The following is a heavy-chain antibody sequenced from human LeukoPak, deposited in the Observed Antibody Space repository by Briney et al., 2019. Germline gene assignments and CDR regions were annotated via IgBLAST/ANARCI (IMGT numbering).Heavy chain of an antibody. D-gene: IGHD5-24*01. Sequence: GGSLRLSCAASGFTFSSCAMHWVRQAPGKGLEWVAVISYDGSNKYYADSVKGRFTISRDNSKNTLYLQMNSLRAEDTAVYYCARERDGYNYSLVYWGQGTLVTVSS. J-gene: IGHJ4*02. V-gene: IGHV3-30-3*01. CDR1: GFTFSSCA. CDR2: ISYDGSNK. CDR3: ARERDGYNYSLVY.